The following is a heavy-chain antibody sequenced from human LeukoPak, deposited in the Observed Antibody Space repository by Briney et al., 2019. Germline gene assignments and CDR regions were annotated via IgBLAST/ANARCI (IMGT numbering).Heavy chain of an antibody. CDR1: GYTFTGYY. D-gene: IGHD1-7*01. CDR2: INPNSGNT. V-gene: IGHV1-8*02. Sequence: ASVKVSCKASGYTFTGYYIHWVRQAPGHGLQWMGWINPNSGNTGYAQKFQGRVTMTRNTSISTAYMELSSLRSEDTAVYYCARATRITGTTYRYYFDYWGQGTLVTVSS. CDR3: ARATRITGTTYRYYFDY. J-gene: IGHJ4*02.